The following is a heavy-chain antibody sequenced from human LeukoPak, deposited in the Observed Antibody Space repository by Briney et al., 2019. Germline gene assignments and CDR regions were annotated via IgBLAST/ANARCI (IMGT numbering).Heavy chain of an antibody. CDR3: AKDRLVSWVIAMFGMVFDY. Sequence: GGSLRLSCAASGFTFSNYAMSWVRQAPRKGLEWVSAIRGSGGSTYYAHSVKGRFTISRDNSKNTLYLQMNSLRAEDTAVYYCAKDRLVSWVIAMFGMVFDYWGQGTLVTVSS. J-gene: IGHJ4*02. D-gene: IGHD2-21*01. CDR2: IRGSGGST. CDR1: GFTFSNYA. V-gene: IGHV3-23*01.